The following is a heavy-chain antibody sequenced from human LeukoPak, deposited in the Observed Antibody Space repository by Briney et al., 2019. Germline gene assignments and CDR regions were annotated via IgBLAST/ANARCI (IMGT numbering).Heavy chain of an antibody. D-gene: IGHD6-13*01. CDR2: ISDSGRII. V-gene: IGHV3-11*04. CDR1: GFTFSDYY. J-gene: IGHJ3*02. CDR3: ARVIAAAGTYDAFDI. Sequence: GGSLRLSCAASGFTFSDYYMSWIRQAPGMGLEWVSYISDSGRIIYYTDSVKGRFTISRDNAKNSLYLQMNSLRAEDTAVYYCARVIAAAGTYDAFDIWGQGTMVTVSS.